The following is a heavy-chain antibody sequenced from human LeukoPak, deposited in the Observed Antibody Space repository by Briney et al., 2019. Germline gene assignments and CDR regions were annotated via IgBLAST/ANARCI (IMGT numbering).Heavy chain of an antibody. V-gene: IGHV4-34*01. CDR1: GGPFSGYY. Sequence: SETLSLTCALYGGPFSGYYWTWIRPPPGKGLEWIGEIDHSGSTNYNPSLKSRVTISGDTSKNHFSLRLSSLTAADSAVYYCARGQTKDYFDTSGYYWSQGTLVTVSS. CDR2: IDHSGST. D-gene: IGHD3-22*01. CDR3: ARGQTKDYFDTSGYY. J-gene: IGHJ4*02.